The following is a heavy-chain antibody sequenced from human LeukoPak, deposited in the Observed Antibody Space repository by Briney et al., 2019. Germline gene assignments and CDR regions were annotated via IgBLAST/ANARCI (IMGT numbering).Heavy chain of an antibody. CDR3: ARDPDDYPGVAFDI. CDR1: GFTFSSYS. D-gene: IGHD4-11*01. CDR2: ISSSSSTI. V-gene: IGHV3-48*01. Sequence: PGGSLRLSCAASGFTFSSYSMNWVRQAPGKGLEWVSYISSSSSTIYYADSVKGRFTISRDNAKNSLYLQMNSLRAEDTAVYYCARDPDDYPGVAFDIWGQGTMVTVSS. J-gene: IGHJ3*02.